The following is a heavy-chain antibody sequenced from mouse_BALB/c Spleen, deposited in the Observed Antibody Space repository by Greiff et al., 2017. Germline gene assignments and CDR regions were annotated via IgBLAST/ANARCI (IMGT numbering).Heavy chain of an antibody. CDR2: IRNKANGYTT. J-gene: IGHJ4*01. D-gene: IGHD2-10*02. CDR3: ASAYGNYAMDY. Sequence: EVQVVESGGGLVQPGGSLRLSCATSGFTFTDYYMSWVRQPPGKALEWLGFIRNKANGYTTEYSASVKGRFTISRDNSQSILYLQMNTLRAEDSATYYCASAYGNYAMDYWGQGTSVTVSS. V-gene: IGHV7-3*02. CDR1: GFTFTDYY.